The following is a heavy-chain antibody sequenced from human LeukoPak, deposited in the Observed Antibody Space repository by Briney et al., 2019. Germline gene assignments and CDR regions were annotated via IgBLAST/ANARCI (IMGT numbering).Heavy chain of an antibody. D-gene: IGHD3-16*02. J-gene: IGHJ3*02. Sequence: PSQTLSLTCTVSGGSISSGDYYRSWIRQPPGKGLEWIGYIYYSGSTYYNPSLKSRVTISVDTSKNQFSLKLSSVTAADTAVYYCARIVTFGGVIVMRARAFDIWGQGTMVTVSS. CDR2: IYYSGST. CDR3: ARIVTFGGVIVMRARAFDI. V-gene: IGHV4-30-4*01. CDR1: GGSISSGDYY.